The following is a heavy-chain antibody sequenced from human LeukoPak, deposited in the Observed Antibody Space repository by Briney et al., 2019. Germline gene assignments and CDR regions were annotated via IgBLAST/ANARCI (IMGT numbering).Heavy chain of an antibody. Sequence: SETLSLTCTVSGGSISSYYWSWIRQPPGKELEWIGYIYYSGSTNYNPSLKSRVTISVDTSKNQFSLKLSSVTAADTAVYYCARDPSSKGGVYYYGMDVWGRGTTVTVSS. V-gene: IGHV4-59*01. D-gene: IGHD6-6*01. CDR1: GGSISSYY. CDR3: ARDPSSKGGVYYYGMDV. J-gene: IGHJ6*02. CDR2: IYYSGST.